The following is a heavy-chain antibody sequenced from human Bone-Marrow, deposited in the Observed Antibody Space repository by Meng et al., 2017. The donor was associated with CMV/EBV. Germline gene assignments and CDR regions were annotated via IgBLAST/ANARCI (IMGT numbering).Heavy chain of an antibody. D-gene: IGHD3-16*01. CDR1: GGTFSSYA. J-gene: IGHJ1*01. CDR2: IIPIFGTA. CDR3: ARGQLGGPLQH. Sequence: SVKVSCKASGGTFSSYAISWVRQAPGQGLEWMGGIIPIFGTANYAQKFQGRVTITTDESTSTAYMELNSLRSDDTAVYYCARGQLGGPLQHWGQGTLVTVSS. V-gene: IGHV1-69*05.